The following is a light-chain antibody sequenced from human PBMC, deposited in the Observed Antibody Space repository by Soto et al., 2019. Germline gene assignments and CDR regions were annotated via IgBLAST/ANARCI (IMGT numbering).Light chain of an antibody. Sequence: QSVLTQPPSVSGAPGQRVTISCTGSSSNIVAGYDVHWYQQLPGTAPKLLIYGNSNRPSGVPDRFSGSKSGTSASLAITGLQAEDEADYYCQSYDSSLSAYNYVFGTGTKLTVL. CDR2: GNS. V-gene: IGLV1-40*01. J-gene: IGLJ1*01. CDR3: QSYDSSLSAYNYV. CDR1: SSNIVAGYD.